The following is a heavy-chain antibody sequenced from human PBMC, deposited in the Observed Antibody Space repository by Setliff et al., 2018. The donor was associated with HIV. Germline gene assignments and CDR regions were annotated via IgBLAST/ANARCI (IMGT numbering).Heavy chain of an antibody. D-gene: IGHD3-3*01. CDR2: INQSGIS. CDR1: GGSFSDHY. V-gene: IGHV4-34*01. CDR3: ARGGGFWSGQLDY. Sequence: SETLSLTCAVYGGSFSDHYWTWIRQPPGKGLEWIREINQSGISNFNPSLKSRVTMPMDTPKKQFSLKLSSVTAADTAVYFCARGGGFWSGQLDYWGQGTLVTVS. J-gene: IGHJ4*02.